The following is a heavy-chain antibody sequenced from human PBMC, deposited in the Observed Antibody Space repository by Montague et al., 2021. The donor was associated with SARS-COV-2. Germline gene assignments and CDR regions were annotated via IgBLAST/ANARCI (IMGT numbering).Heavy chain of an antibody. D-gene: IGHD6-19*01. J-gene: IGHJ6*02. Sequence: SLRLSCAASGFTFSSYAMSWVRQAPGKGLEWVSAISGSGGSTYYADSVKGRFTISRDNSKNTLYLQMNSLRAEDTAVYYCAKDRPEHEDGWYGLGPHYYYYGMDVWGQGTTVTVSS. V-gene: IGHV3-23*01. CDR3: AKDRPEHEDGWYGLGPHYYYYGMDV. CDR1: GFTFSSYA. CDR2: ISGSGGST.